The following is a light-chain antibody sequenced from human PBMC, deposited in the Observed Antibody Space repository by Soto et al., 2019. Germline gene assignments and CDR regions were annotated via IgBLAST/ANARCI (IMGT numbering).Light chain of an antibody. CDR2: GAS. CDR1: QSVSTSN. CDR3: QQYDNSVWT. V-gene: IGKV3-20*01. Sequence: IVLTQSPGTLSSSPGERATLSCRASQSVSTSNLAWYKQRPGQAPRLLIYGASRRATGIPDRFSGSGSGRGFTLTISRLEPDYLVVYYCQQYDNSVWTFGQGTKVEIK. J-gene: IGKJ1*01.